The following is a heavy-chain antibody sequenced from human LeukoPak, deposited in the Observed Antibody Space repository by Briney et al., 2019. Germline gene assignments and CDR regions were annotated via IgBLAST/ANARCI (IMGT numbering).Heavy chain of an antibody. J-gene: IGHJ3*02. Sequence: SETLSLTCAVYGGSFSGYYWSWIRQPPGKRLEWIGEINHSGSTNYNPSLKSRVTISVDTSKNQFSLKLSSVTAADTAVYYCARGGYYYVLDAFDIWGQGTMVTVSS. CDR3: ARGGYYYVLDAFDI. CDR1: GGSFSGYY. V-gene: IGHV4-34*01. D-gene: IGHD3-22*01. CDR2: INHSGST.